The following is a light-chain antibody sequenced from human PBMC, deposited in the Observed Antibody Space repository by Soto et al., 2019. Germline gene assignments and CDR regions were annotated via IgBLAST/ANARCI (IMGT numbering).Light chain of an antibody. CDR2: DAS. CDR1: QSVSSY. J-gene: IGKJ1*01. V-gene: IGKV3-11*01. Sequence: EIVLTQSPATLSLSPGERATLSCRASQSVSSYLAWYQQKPGQAPRLLIYDASNRATGIPARFSGSGSGTDFTLTISSLGPEDFAVYYCQQYGISPRTFGQGTKVDIK. CDR3: QQYGISPRT.